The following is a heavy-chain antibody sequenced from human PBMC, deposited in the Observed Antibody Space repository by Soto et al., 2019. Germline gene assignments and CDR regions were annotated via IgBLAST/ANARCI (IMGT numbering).Heavy chain of an antibody. CDR3: AKEKTVTDSGYDAFDV. V-gene: IGHV3-23*01. D-gene: IGHD5-12*01. CDR2: IDDSGSGT. Sequence: GGSLRLSCTASGFAFRDYDITWLRQAPGKGLEWVSSIDDSGSGTYYADSVKGRFTISRDNARDSLYLEMNGLRVEDTAIYYCAKEKTVTDSGYDAFDVWGQGTMVTVSS. J-gene: IGHJ3*01. CDR1: GFAFRDYD.